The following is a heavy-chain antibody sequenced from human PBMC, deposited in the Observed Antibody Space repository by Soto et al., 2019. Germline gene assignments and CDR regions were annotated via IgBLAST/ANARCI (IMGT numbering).Heavy chain of an antibody. V-gene: IGHV3-9*01. CDR3: ARGGRGALTSAAGTTNWFGP. D-gene: IGHD6-13*01. Sequence: EVQLVESGGGVVQPGRSLRLSCAGSGFSFDDYAMYWVRQVPGAGLEWVAGISWSSGNIAHADSVKGRFIISRDNDKSSLYLQINSLRSDDTALYFCARGGRGALTSAAGTTNWFGPWGQGTLVIVSS. CDR2: ISWSSGNI. CDR1: GFSFDDYA. J-gene: IGHJ5*02.